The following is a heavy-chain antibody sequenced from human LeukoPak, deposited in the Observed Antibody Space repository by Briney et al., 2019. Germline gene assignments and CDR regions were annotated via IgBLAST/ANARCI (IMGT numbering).Heavy chain of an antibody. Sequence: PGGSLRLSCAASGFTFSSYAMSWVRQAPGKGPERVSGISGSGGSTYYADSVKGRFTISRDNSRNTLYLQMNSPRAEDTAVYYCAILPGYSSGWYEVNYWGQGTLVTVSS. CDR1: GFTFSSYA. CDR3: AILPGYSSGWYEVNY. J-gene: IGHJ4*02. CDR2: ISGSGGST. D-gene: IGHD6-13*01. V-gene: IGHV3-23*01.